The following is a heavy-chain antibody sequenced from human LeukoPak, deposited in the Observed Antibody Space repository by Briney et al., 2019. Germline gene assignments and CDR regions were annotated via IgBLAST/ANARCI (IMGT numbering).Heavy chain of an antibody. J-gene: IGHJ4*02. CDR2: IYSGGST. CDR1: GFTVSSNY. D-gene: IGHD1-20*01. Sequence: GGSLRLSCAASGFTVSSNYMSWVRQAPGKGLEWVSVIYSGGSTYYADSVKGRFTISRDNSKNTLYLQMNSLRAEDTAVYYCARAAYNYRIDYWGQGTLVTVSS. CDR3: ARAAYNYRIDY. V-gene: IGHV3-66*01.